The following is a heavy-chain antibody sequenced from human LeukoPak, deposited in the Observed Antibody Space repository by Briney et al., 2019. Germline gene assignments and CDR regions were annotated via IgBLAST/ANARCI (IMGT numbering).Heavy chain of an antibody. CDR2: IIPILGIA. CDR3: AREGENTWFDY. V-gene: IGHV1-69*04. Sequence: KPGGSLRLSCAASGFTFSSYAISWVRQAPGQGLEWMGRIIPILGIANYAQKFQGRVTITADKSTSTAYMELSSLRSEDTAVYYCAREGENTWFDYWGQGTLVTVSS. CDR1: GFTFSSYA. J-gene: IGHJ4*02. D-gene: IGHD3-10*01.